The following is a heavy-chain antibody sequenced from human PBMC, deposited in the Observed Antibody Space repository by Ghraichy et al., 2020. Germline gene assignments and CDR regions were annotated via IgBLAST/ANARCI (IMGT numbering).Heavy chain of an antibody. J-gene: IGHJ4*02. V-gene: IGHV4-59*08. CDR3: ARKRVCSGGRCARDYFDY. CDR1: GGSISSYY. Sequence: SETLSLTCTVSGGSISSYYWSWIRQPPGKGLEWIGYIDNSGSTNYNPSVKSRLTISLDTSKNQISLKVNSVTGADTAVYYCARKRVCSGGRCARDYFDYWGQGTLVTVSS. CDR2: IDNSGST. D-gene: IGHD2-15*01.